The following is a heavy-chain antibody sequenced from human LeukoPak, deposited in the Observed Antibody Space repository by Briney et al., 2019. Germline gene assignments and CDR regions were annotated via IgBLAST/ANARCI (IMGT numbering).Heavy chain of an antibody. Sequence: PSETLSLTCTVSGGSISSGGYYWRWLRQHPGRGLEWIGYIYYSGSTYYNPSLKSRVTISVDTSKNQFSLKLSSVTAADTAVYYCARGSGDGYSKFDYWGQGTLVTVSS. CDR3: ARGSGDGYSKFDY. D-gene: IGHD5-24*01. J-gene: IGHJ4*02. CDR2: IYYSGST. CDR1: GGSISSGGYY. V-gene: IGHV4-31*03.